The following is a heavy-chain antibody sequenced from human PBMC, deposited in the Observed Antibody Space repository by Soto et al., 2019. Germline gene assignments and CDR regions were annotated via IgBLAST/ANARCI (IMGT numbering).Heavy chain of an antibody. Sequence: PGGSLRLSCAASGFTFSSYAMSWVRQAPGKGLEWVSAISGSGGSTYYADSVKGRFTISRDNSKNTLYLQMNSLRAEDTAVYYCAKDPICSGGSCYDYWGQGTLVTVSS. D-gene: IGHD2-15*01. CDR3: AKDPICSGGSCYDY. V-gene: IGHV3-23*01. CDR1: GFTFSSYA. J-gene: IGHJ4*02. CDR2: ISGSGGST.